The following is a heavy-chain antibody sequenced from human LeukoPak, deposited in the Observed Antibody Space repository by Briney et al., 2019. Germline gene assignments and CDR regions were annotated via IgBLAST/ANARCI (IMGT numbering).Heavy chain of an antibody. CDR3: ARDPVAGKFDY. V-gene: IGHV3-7*04. D-gene: IGHD6-19*01. CDR2: VKQDGSDK. CDR1: GFTFSNYW. J-gene: IGHJ4*02. Sequence: GGSLRLSCAASGFTFSNYWMSWVRQAPGKGLERVANVKQDGSDKYYVDSVKGRFTISRDNAKNSLYLQMNSLRAEDTAVYYCARDPVAGKFDYWGQGTLVTVSS.